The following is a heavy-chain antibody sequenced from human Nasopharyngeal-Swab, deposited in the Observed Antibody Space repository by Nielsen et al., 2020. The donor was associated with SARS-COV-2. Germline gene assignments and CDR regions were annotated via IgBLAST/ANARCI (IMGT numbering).Heavy chain of an antibody. V-gene: IGHV6-1*01. CDR3: AREPYYSDTSGSYFQFDY. CDR1: GDSVSSNSAA. D-gene: IGHD3-22*01. Sequence: QTLSLTCAISGDSVSSNSAAWNWIRQSPSRGLEWLGRTYYRSKWYNDYAVSVKSRIIINPDTSENHFSLQLNSVTPEDTAVYYCAREPYYSDTSGSYFQFDYWGQGTLVTVSS. J-gene: IGHJ4*02. CDR2: TYYRSKWYN.